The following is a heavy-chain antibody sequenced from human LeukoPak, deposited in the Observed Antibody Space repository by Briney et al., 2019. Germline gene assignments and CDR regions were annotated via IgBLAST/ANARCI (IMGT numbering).Heavy chain of an antibody. CDR3: ARGYWSSSWSSYYYMDV. CDR1: GGTFSSYA. CDR2: FIPIFGTA. J-gene: IGHJ6*03. D-gene: IGHD6-13*01. V-gene: IGHV1-69*13. Sequence: GASVKVSCKASGGTFSSYALTWVRQAPGQGLEWMGGFIPIFGTANYAQKFQGRVTISADESTSTAYMELSSLRSEDTAVYYCARGYWSSSWSSYYYMDVWGKGTTVTISS.